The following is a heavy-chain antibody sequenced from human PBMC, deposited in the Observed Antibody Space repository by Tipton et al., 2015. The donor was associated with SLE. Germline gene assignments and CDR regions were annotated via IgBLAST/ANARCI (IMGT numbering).Heavy chain of an antibody. CDR1: GGSFSGYY. Sequence: TLSLTCAVYGGSFSGYYWSWIRQPPGKGLEWIGEINHSGSTNYNPSPKSRVTISVDTSKNQFSLKLSSVTAADTAVYYCAREMNEEAQSREDWFDPWGQGTLVTVSS. J-gene: IGHJ5*02. CDR2: INHSGST. CDR3: AREMNEEAQSREDWFDP. V-gene: IGHV4-34*01. D-gene: IGHD5-24*01.